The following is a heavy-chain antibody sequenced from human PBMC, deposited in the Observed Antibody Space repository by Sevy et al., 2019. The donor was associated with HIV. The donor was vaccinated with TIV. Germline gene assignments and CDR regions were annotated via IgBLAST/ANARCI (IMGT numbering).Heavy chain of an antibody. CDR1: GFTFNIYS. CDR2: ISSSSSYI. J-gene: IGHJ4*02. CDR3: ARASQQLVLLREYYFDY. V-gene: IGHV3-21*01. Sequence: GGSLRLSCAASGFTFNIYSMNWVRQAPGKGLEWVSSISSSSSYIYYADSLKGRFTVSRDNAKNSLYLQMNSLGAKDMAVYYCARASQQLVLLREYYFDYWGQGTLVTVSS. D-gene: IGHD6-13*01.